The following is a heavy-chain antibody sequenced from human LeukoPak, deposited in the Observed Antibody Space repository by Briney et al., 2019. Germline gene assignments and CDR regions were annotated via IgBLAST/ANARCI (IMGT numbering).Heavy chain of an antibody. CDR1: GGSFSIYH. CDR3: ASSPLKGNWFDP. CDR2: IYYSGST. V-gene: IGHV4-59*08. J-gene: IGHJ5*02. Sequence: SDTLSLTCTVSGGSFSIYHWRWIRQPPGKGLEWIGYIYYSGSTNYNPSLKSRVTISVDTSKNQFSLKLSSVTAADTAVYYCASSPLKGNWFDPWGQGTLVTVSS.